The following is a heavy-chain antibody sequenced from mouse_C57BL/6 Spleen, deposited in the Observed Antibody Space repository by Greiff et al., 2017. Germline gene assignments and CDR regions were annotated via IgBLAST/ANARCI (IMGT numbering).Heavy chain of an antibody. CDR1: GYTFTSYW. V-gene: IGHV1-52*01. Sequence: QVQLQQPGAELVRPGSSVKLSCKASGYTFTSYWMHWVKQRPIQGLEWIGNIDPSDSETHYNQKFKDKATLTVDKSSSTAYRQLSRLTSEDSAVYYCARSHSKWASFDDWGKGTTLTVSS. J-gene: IGHJ2*01. D-gene: IGHD1-3*01. CDR3: ARSHSKWASFDD. CDR2: IDPSDSET.